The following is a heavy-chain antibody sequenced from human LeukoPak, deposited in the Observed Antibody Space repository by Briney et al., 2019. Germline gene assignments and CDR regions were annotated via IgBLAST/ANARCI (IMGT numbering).Heavy chain of an antibody. Sequence: ASVKVSCKASGYVFNLFGFSWVRQAPGQGLEWMGWISGYNGDTKYAQKIQGRVTLTTDSSASTAYMELRTQRSDDTAIYYCARDRDLIGVTTTRLDYWGQGTLVTVSS. CDR1: GYVFNLFG. CDR2: ISGYNGDT. D-gene: IGHD6-19*01. J-gene: IGHJ4*02. V-gene: IGHV1-18*04. CDR3: ARDRDLIGVTTTRLDY.